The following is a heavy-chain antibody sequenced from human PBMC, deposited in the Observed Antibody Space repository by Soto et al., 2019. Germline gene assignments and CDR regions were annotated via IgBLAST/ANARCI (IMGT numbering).Heavy chain of an antibody. CDR1: DGTSIDHD. CDR2: IYYSGST. J-gene: IGHJ6*01. D-gene: IGHD1-26*01. CDR3: ARVSWGLLRGGLDV. Sequence: PHPHTKSVADGTSIDHDGRWIRQPPGKGLEWIGYIYYSGSTNYNPSLKSRVTISVDTSKNQFSLKLSSVTAADTAVYYCARVSWGLLRGGLDVWGQGTTV. V-gene: IGHV4-59*11.